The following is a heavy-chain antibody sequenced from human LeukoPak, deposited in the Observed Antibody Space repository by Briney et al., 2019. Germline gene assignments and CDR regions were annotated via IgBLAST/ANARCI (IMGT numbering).Heavy chain of an antibody. V-gene: IGHV4-59*01. Sequence: SETLSLTCTVSGGSISSYYWSWIRQPPGKGLEWIGYIYYSGSTNYNPSLKSRVTISVDTSKNQFSLKLRSVTAADTAVYYCARATMIVVGNWFDPWGQGTLVTVSP. CDR1: GGSISSYY. CDR3: ARATMIVVGNWFDP. D-gene: IGHD3-22*01. CDR2: IYYSGST. J-gene: IGHJ5*02.